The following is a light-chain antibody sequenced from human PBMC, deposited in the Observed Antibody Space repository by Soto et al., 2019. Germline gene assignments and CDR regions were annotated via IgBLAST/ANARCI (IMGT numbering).Light chain of an antibody. Sequence: EIVLTQSPATLSLSPGASATLSCRASQSVSSSLAWYQQKPGQAPRLLIYDASNRATGIPARFSGSGSGTDFTLTISSLEPEDFAVYYCQQRSNWPLTFGGGTKVEIK. J-gene: IGKJ4*01. CDR2: DAS. V-gene: IGKV3-11*01. CDR1: QSVSSS. CDR3: QQRSNWPLT.